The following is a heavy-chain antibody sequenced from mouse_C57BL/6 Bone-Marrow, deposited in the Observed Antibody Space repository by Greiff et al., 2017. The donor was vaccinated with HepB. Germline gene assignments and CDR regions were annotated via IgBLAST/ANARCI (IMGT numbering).Heavy chain of an antibody. CDR2: IDPENGDT. CDR1: GFNIKDDY. J-gene: IGHJ2*01. D-gene: IGHD1-1*01. CDR3: TLTTVVATPFDY. Sequence: EVKLVESGAELVRPGASVKLSCTASGFNIKDDYMHWVKQRPEQGLEWIGWIDPENGDTEYASKFQGKATITADTSTNTAYLQLSSLTSEDTAVYYSTLTTVVATPFDYWGQGTTLTVSS. V-gene: IGHV14-4*01.